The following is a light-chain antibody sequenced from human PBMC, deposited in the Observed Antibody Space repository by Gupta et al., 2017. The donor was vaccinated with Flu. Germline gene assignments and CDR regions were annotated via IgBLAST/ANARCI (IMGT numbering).Light chain of an antibody. J-gene: IGKJ3*01. Sequence: DIQMTQSPSSLSASVGDRVTITCRASQGISNYLAWYQQKPGKVPKLLIYAASTLQSGVPSRFSGSGSGTGFTLTISSLQPEDVATYFCQRYNNAPFTFGPGTKVDIK. CDR2: AAS. CDR1: QGISNY. CDR3: QRYNNAPFT. V-gene: IGKV1-27*01.